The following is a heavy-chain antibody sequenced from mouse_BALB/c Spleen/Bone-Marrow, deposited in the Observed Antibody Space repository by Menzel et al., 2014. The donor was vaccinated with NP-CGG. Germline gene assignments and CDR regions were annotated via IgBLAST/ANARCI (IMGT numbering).Heavy chain of an antibody. CDR1: GFSLTSYG. CDR3: ARNPIRRNAMDY. CDR2: IWSGGTT. J-gene: IGHJ4*01. D-gene: IGHD2-12*01. Sequence: QVQLQQPGPGLVQPSQSLSITCTVSGFSLTSYGVHWVRQSPGKGLEWLGVIWSGGTTDYNAPFISRLSISKDNSKSQVFFKMNSLQANDTATYYCARNPIRRNAMDYWGQGTSVTVSS. V-gene: IGHV2-2*02.